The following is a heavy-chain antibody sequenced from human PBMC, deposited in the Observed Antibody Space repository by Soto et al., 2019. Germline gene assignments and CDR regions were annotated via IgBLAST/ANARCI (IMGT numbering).Heavy chain of an antibody. Sequence: AVKVSCKASGGPYNSFAISWVRQAPGQGLEWIGGIIPVFGTATYAQKFKGRVTITAEESTSTAYMELSSLTSEDTAVYYCARFLGGAGSYYDGQNYNYYNGMDVWGQGTTVTVSS. J-gene: IGHJ6*02. V-gene: IGHV1-69*13. CDR2: IIPVFGTA. CDR3: ARFLGGAGSYYDGQNYNYYNGMDV. CDR1: GGPYNSFA. D-gene: IGHD3-10*01.